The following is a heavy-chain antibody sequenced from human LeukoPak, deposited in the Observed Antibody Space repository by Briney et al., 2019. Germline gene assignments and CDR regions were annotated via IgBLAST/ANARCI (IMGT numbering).Heavy chain of an antibody. CDR3: ARDKEGYYFDY. Sequence: SETLSLTCAVSGYSISSGYYWGWIRQPPGKGLEWIGSIYHSGSTYYNPSLKSRVTISVDTSKNQFSLKLSSVTAADTAVYYCARDKEGYYFDYWGQGTPVTVSS. CDR1: GYSISSGYY. CDR2: IYHSGST. V-gene: IGHV4-38-2*02. J-gene: IGHJ4*02.